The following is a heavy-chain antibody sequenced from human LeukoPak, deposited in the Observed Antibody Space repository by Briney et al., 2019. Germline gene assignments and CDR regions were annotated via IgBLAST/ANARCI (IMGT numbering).Heavy chain of an antibody. Sequence: GGSLRLSCAASGFTFSTYAMHWVRQAPGKGLEYVSAISSNGGSTYYANSVKGRFTISRDNSKNTLYLQMGSLRAEDMAVYYCARVYSGEFLEWPLAVWGKGTTVTVSS. CDR1: GFTFSTYA. CDR2: ISSNGGST. V-gene: IGHV3-64*01. D-gene: IGHD3-3*01. CDR3: ARVYSGEFLEWPLAV. J-gene: IGHJ6*04.